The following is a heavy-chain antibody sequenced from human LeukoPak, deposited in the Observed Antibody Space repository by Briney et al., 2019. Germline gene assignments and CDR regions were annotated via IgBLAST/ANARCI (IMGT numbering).Heavy chain of an antibody. CDR1: GLSFRDQY. CDR2: SKSKANSYST. CDR3: VRRNFVAFDI. Sequence: RGSLRLSCAASGLSFRDQYFDWVRQAPGKGLGWVGRSKSKANSYSTDYAASVQGRFSISTDESSNSLYLQMNSLKTEDTALYYCVRRNFVAFDIWGQGTMVTVSS. V-gene: IGHV3-72*01. J-gene: IGHJ3*02.